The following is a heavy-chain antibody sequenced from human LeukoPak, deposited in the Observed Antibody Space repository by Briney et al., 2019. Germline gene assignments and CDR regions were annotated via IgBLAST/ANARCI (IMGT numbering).Heavy chain of an antibody. Sequence: GRCLRLSCTVSGFTVSSNSMSWVRQAPGKGLEWVSFSYIGGNTHYSDSVKGRFTISRDNSKNTLFLQMNSLRVEDPDVYYCAKDGRDHYVSGSYYRGVPALDYWGQGTLVTVSS. V-gene: IGHV3-53*05. CDR2: SYIGGNT. CDR1: GFTVSSNS. J-gene: IGHJ4*02. CDR3: AKDGRDHYVSGSYYRGVPALDY. D-gene: IGHD3-10*01.